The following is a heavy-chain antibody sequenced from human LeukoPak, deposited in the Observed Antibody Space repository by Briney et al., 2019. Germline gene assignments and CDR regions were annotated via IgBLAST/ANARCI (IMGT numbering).Heavy chain of an antibody. D-gene: IGHD2-21*01. V-gene: IGHV4-4*07. J-gene: IGHJ4*02. CDR3: ARLIAEVGGGTNYFDT. Sequence: SETLSLTCTVSGGSVTTSYWSWIRQSAGEGLEWIGRVYISGDTKYNPSLKSRVIMSLDASNNQFSLSLRSVTAADTAVYYCARLIAEVGGGTNYFDTWGQGTLVTVSS. CDR1: GGSVTTSY. CDR2: VYISGDT.